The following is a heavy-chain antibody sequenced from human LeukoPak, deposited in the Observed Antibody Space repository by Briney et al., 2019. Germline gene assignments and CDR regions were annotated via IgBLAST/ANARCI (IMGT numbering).Heavy chain of an antibody. CDR1: GFTFSSYA. CDR3: ARSKPSYSSSWYMAGNTDYYGMDV. D-gene: IGHD6-13*01. Sequence: PGGSLRLSRAASGFTFSSYAMSWVRQAPGKGLEWVSAISGSGGSTYYADSVKGRFTISRDNAKNTLYLQMNSLRAEDTAVYYCARSKPSYSSSWYMAGNTDYYGMDVWGQGTTVTVSS. J-gene: IGHJ6*02. CDR2: ISGSGGST. V-gene: IGHV3-23*01.